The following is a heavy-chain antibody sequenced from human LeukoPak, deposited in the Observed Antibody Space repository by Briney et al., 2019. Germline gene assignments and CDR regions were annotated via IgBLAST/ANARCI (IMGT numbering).Heavy chain of an antibody. CDR2: ISYDGSNK. J-gene: IGHJ6*03. CDR3: ARALDYYGSRNYYYMDV. Sequence: GGSLRLSCAASGFTFSSYAMHWVRQAPGKGLEWVAVISYDGSNKYYADSVKGRFTISRDNSKNTLYLQMNGLRAEDTAVYYCARALDYYGSRNYYYMDVWGKGTRSPSP. CDR1: GFTFSSYA. V-gene: IGHV3-30-3*01. D-gene: IGHD3-10*01.